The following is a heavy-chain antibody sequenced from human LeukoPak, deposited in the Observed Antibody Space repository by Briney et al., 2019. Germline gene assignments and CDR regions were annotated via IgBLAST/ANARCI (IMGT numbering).Heavy chain of an antibody. D-gene: IGHD3-10*01. CDR1: GYTFTDSY. V-gene: IGHV1-2*02. CDR2: INPKTGGT. CDR3: ARDGRLTIFVRGIITEGSPPKT. J-gene: IGHJ5*02. Sequence: GASVKVSCKASGYTFTDSYMHWVRQAPGQGLEWMGWINPKTGGTNYAQRFQGRVTMTRDTSIRTAYMELNSLRSDDTAVYYCARDGRLTIFVRGIITEGSPPKTWGQGTLSPSPQ.